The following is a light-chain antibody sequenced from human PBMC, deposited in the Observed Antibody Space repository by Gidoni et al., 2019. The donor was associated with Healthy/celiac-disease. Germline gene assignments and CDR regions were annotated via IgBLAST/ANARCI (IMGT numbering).Light chain of an antibody. CDR3: QQFGSSPAT. Sequence: EIVLTQSPGTLSLSPGERATLSCRASQSVSSSYLAWYQQKPGQAPSLLIYGASSRATGIPDRFSGSGSGTDFTLIISSLEPEDFAVYYFQQFGSSPATFGQGTKVEIK. J-gene: IGKJ1*01. V-gene: IGKV3-20*01. CDR1: QSVSSSY. CDR2: GAS.